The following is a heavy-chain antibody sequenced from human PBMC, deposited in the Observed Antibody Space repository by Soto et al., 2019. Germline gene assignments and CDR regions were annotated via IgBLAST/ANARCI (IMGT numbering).Heavy chain of an antibody. D-gene: IGHD1-26*01. J-gene: IGHJ5*02. CDR3: AKGPRYRRNNWFDP. V-gene: IGHV3-23*01. Sequence: HPGGSLRLSCAASGFTFSSNAMSWVRQAPGKGLEWVSGISGTGTNTYYADSVKGRFTISRDNSKNTLFLQMNSLRAEDTAIYYCAKGPRYRRNNWFDPWGQGTLVTV. CDR2: ISGTGTNT. CDR1: GFTFSSNA.